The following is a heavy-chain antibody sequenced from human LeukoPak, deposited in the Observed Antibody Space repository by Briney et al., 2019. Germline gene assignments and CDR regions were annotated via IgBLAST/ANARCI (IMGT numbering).Heavy chain of an antibody. CDR1: GGSFSGYY. V-gene: IGHV4-59*01. CDR2: IYYSGST. Sequence: SETLSLTCAVNGGSFSGYYWSWIRQPPGKGLEWIGYIYYSGSTNYNPSLKSRVTISVDTSKNQFSLKLSSVTAADTAVYYCARTRMVRGVIPSYYYMDVWGKGTTVTISS. D-gene: IGHD3-10*01. CDR3: ARTRMVRGVIPSYYYMDV. J-gene: IGHJ6*03.